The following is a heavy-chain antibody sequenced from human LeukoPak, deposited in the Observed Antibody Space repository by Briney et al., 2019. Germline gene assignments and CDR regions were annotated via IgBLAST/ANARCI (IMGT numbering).Heavy chain of an antibody. V-gene: IGHV3-7*01. Sequence: PGGSLRLSCAVSGFTFSTYWMSWVRQAPGKGLEWVAHVKQDGSEKYYVDSVKGRFTISRDNAKNSLYLQMNSLRAEDTAVYYCARDYGNDAFDIWGQGTMVTVSS. CDR1: GFTFSTYW. CDR3: ARDYGNDAFDI. D-gene: IGHD3-16*01. J-gene: IGHJ3*02. CDR2: VKQDGSEK.